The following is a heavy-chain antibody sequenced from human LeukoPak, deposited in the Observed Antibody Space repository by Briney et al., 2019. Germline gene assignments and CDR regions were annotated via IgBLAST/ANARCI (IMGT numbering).Heavy chain of an antibody. J-gene: IGHJ4*02. V-gene: IGHV3-23*01. Sequence: GGSLRLSCAASGFTFSSYAMSWVRQAPGKGLEWVSAISGSGGSTYYADSVKGRFTIPRDNSKITLYLQMNSLRAEDTAVYYCASWQGYSSGWYGVDYWGQGTLVTVSS. D-gene: IGHD6-19*01. CDR2: ISGSGGST. CDR3: ASWQGYSSGWYGVDY. CDR1: GFTFSSYA.